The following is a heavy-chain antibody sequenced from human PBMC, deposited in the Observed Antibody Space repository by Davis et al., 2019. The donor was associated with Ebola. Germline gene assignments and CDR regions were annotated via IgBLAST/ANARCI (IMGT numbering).Heavy chain of an antibody. J-gene: IGHJ6*02. V-gene: IGHV1-18*01. CDR3: ASDEVAAAGLEDSYYYYYGMDV. CDR2: ISAYNGNT. Sequence: AASVKVSCKASGYTFTSYGISWVRQAPGQGLEWMGWISAYNGNTNYAQKLQGRVTMTTDTSTSTAYMELRSLRSDDTAVYYCASDEVAAAGLEDSYYYYYGMDVWGQGTTVTVSS. D-gene: IGHD6-13*01. CDR1: GYTFTSYG.